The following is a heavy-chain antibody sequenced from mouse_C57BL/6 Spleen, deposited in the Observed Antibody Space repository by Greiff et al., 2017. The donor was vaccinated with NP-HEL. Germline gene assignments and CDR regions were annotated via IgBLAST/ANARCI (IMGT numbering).Heavy chain of an antibody. D-gene: IGHD1-1*01. V-gene: IGHV5-9*01. CDR3: ARQKNYYGSTYDY. CDR2: ISGGGGNT. J-gene: IGHJ2*01. Sequence: EVKVVESGGGLVKPGGSLKLSCAASGFTFSSYTMSWVRQTPEKRLEWVATISGGGGNTYYPDSVKGRFTISRDNAKNTLYLQMSSLRSEDTALYYCARQKNYYGSTYDYWGQGTTLTVSS. CDR1: GFTFSSYT.